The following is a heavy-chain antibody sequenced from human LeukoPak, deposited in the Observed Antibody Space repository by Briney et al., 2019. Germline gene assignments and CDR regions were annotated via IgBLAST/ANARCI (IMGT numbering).Heavy chain of an antibody. CDR1: GGTFSSYA. CDR3: AREFMDIVATIPSGYFDY. Sequence: EASVKVSCKASGGTFSSYAISWVRQAPGQGLEWMGGIIPIFGTANYAQKFQGRVTITADEFMSIAYIELSSLRSEDTAVYYCAREFMDIVATIPSGYFDYWGQGTLVTVSS. CDR2: IIPIFGTA. D-gene: IGHD5-12*01. V-gene: IGHV1-69*13. J-gene: IGHJ4*02.